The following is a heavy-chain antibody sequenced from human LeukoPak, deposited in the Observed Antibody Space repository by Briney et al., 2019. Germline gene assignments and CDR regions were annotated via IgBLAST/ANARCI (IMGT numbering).Heavy chain of an antibody. Sequence: ASVKVSCKASGYTFTGYYMHWVRQAPGQGLEWMGWINPNSGGTNYAQKFQGRVTMTRDTSISTAYMELSRLRSDDTAVYYCARGAEYYDSSGSTDYWGQGTLVTVSS. CDR2: INPNSGGT. D-gene: IGHD3-22*01. CDR3: ARGAEYYDSSGSTDY. V-gene: IGHV1-2*02. J-gene: IGHJ4*02. CDR1: GYTFTGYY.